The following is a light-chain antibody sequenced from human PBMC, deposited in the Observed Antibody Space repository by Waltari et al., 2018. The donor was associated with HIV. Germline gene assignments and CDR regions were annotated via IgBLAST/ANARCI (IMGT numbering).Light chain of an antibody. CDR2: GAS. Sequence: EIVLTQSPATLSVSPVERATLACRASQSVSSNLAWYQHKPGQAPRLFIYGASTRATGIPARFSGSGSGTDFTLTISSLQSEDFAVYYCQQYSNWPRTFGQGTKVEIK. CDR3: QQYSNWPRT. J-gene: IGKJ1*01. CDR1: QSVSSN. V-gene: IGKV3-15*01.